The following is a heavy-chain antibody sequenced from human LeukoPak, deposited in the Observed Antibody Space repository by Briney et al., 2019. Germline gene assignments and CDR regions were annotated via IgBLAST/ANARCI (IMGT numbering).Heavy chain of an antibody. CDR3: IKDIKAGGLDY. CDR1: GFTLYDHA. Sequence: GRSLRLSCAASGFTLYDHAMHWIRQPPGPGKGLEWVSGIGWNSDRIDYADSVKGRFTISRDNAKNSPYLQMNSLRAEDTALYYCIKDIKAGGLDYWGQGTLVTVSS. CDR2: IGWNSDRI. V-gene: IGHV3-9*01. J-gene: IGHJ4*02. D-gene: IGHD3-10*01.